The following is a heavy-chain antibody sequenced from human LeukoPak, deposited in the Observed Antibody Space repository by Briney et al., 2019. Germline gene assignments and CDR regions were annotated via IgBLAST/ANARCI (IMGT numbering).Heavy chain of an antibody. V-gene: IGHV1-69*05. CDR1: GGTFGSYA. CDR3: ASSPHYDYRYYYYMDV. J-gene: IGHJ6*03. D-gene: IGHD4-11*01. Sequence: SLKVSCKASGGTFGSYAISWVRQARGQGLEGMGGIIPIFRTANYAQKFQGRVTITTDESTSTAYIELSSLRSEDTAVYYCASSPHYDYRYYYYMDVWGKGTTVTVSS. CDR2: IIPIFRTA.